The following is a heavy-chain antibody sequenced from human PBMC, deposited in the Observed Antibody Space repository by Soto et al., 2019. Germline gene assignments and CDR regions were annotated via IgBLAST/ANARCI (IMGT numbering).Heavy chain of an antibody. CDR1: GGTFSSYA. CDR2: IIPIFGTA. D-gene: IGHD3-22*01. V-gene: IGHV1-69*13. CDR3: AXDDQTYYYDSSGYAFDI. Sequence: RASVKVSCKASGGTFSSYAISWVRQAPGQGLEWMGGIIPIFGTANYAQKFQGRVTITADESTSTAYMELSSLRSEDTAVYYCAXDDQTYYYDSSGYAFDIWGQGTMVTVSS. J-gene: IGHJ3*02.